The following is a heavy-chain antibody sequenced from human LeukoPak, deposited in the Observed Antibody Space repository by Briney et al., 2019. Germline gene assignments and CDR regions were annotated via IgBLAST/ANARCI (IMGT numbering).Heavy chain of an antibody. Sequence: PGGSLRLSCAASGFTFSSYAMNWVRQAPGKGLEWVANIKQDGSEKYYVDSVKGRFTISRDNAKNSLYLQMNSLRAEDTAVYYCGRVSESLVNGGVSWSFDNWGQGTLVTVSS. J-gene: IGHJ4*02. CDR3: GRVSESLVNGGVSWSFDN. CDR2: IKQDGSEK. D-gene: IGHD2-15*01. V-gene: IGHV3-7*03. CDR1: GFTFSSYA.